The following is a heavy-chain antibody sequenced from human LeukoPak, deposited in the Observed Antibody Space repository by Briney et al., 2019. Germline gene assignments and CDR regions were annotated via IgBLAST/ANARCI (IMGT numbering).Heavy chain of an antibody. CDR2: IGNKANSYTT. CDR1: SDQY. V-gene: IGHV3-72*01. Sequence: GGSLRLSCAAFSDQYMDWVRQAPGKGLEWVGRIGNKANSYTTEYAASVKGRFTISRDDSKNSLYLQMNSLKTEDTAVYHCTRGYSGVAIYAFGIWGQGTMVTVSS. J-gene: IGHJ3*02. D-gene: IGHD5-18*01. CDR3: TRGYSGVAIYAFGI.